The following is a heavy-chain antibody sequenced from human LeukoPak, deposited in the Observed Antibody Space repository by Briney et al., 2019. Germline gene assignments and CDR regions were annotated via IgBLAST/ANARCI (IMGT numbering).Heavy chain of an antibody. D-gene: IGHD6-19*01. CDR3: AKTTTGYSSGRFPGWPVDY. CDR1: GFTFDDYA. V-gene: IGHV3-9*01. Sequence: GRSLRLSCAASGFTFDDYAMHWVRQAPGKGLEWVSGISWNSGSIGYADSVKGQFTISRDNSKNTVYLQMNSLRAEDTAVYYCAKTTTGYSSGRFPGWPVDYWGQGTLVTVSS. CDR2: ISWNSGSI. J-gene: IGHJ4*02.